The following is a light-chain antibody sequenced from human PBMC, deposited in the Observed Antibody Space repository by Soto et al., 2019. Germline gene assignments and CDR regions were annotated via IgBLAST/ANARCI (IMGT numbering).Light chain of an antibody. J-gene: IGKJ1*01. V-gene: IGKV1-17*01. CDR1: HAFRND. Sequence: DIQMTQSPSSLSASVGDRVTITCRASHAFRNDLGWYQQKPGKAPKRLIYGVFSLQSGVPSRFSGTGSGTEFTLTISSLQPEDSATYYCLQHNGYPRTFGQGTKVEIK. CDR2: GVF. CDR3: LQHNGYPRT.